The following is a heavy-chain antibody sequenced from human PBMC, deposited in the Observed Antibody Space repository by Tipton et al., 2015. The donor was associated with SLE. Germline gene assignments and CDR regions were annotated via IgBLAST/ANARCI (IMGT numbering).Heavy chain of an antibody. V-gene: IGHV3-7*04. Sequence: SLRLSCAASGFNFRGYWMTWVRQAPGKGPEWLADINQNGDETRYVDSVRGRFTISRDNSKNTLFLQMNSLRPEDTAVYYCARVNNFYGSGSFDYWGQGTLVTVSS. J-gene: IGHJ4*02. CDR2: INQNGDET. D-gene: IGHD3-10*01. CDR1: GFNFRGYW. CDR3: ARVNNFYGSGSFDY.